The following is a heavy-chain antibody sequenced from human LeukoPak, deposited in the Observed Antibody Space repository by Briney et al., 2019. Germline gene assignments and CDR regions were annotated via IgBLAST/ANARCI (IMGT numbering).Heavy chain of an antibody. CDR3: ARTGGESGWYTGWAFDI. D-gene: IGHD6-19*01. V-gene: IGHV4-61*02. J-gene: IGHJ3*02. Sequence: SETLSLTCTVSGGSISSGSYYWSWIRQPAGKGLEWIGRIYTSGSTNYNPSLKSRVTISVDTSKNQFSLKLSSVTAADTAVYYCARTGGESGWYTGWAFDIWGQGTMVTVSS. CDR2: IYTSGST. CDR1: GGSISSGSYY.